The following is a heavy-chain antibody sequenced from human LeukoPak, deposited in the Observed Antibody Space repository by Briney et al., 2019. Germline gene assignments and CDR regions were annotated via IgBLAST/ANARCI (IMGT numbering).Heavy chain of an antibody. CDR3: ARHKYSQNTLPTPSLYWFDY. J-gene: IGHJ4*02. CDR1: GYSFSTYW. CDR2: IYPGDSDT. V-gene: IGHV5-51*01. D-gene: IGHD2-8*02. Sequence: GESLKISCRGSGYSFSTYWIGWVRQMPGKGLEWMGIIYPGDSDTRYSPSFQGQVTISADKSISTAYLQWSSLKASDTAMYYCARHKYSQNTLPTPSLYWFDYWGQGTLVTVSS.